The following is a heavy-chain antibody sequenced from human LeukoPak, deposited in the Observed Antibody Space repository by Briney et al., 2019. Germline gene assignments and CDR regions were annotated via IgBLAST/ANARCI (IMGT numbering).Heavy chain of an antibody. CDR2: IRPDEKDK. Sequence: PGGALRLSCAASGCIFSSYGMRWVRQAPGKGLEWAAFIRPDEKDKYYAGSVQGRFTTSRDNFKNTQYQQMSSLRVEDTVVYYCGKHDSSSDYWGQGTLVTVSS. V-gene: IGHV3-30*02. D-gene: IGHD3-22*01. CDR1: GCIFSSYG. J-gene: IGHJ4*02. CDR3: GKHDSSSDY.